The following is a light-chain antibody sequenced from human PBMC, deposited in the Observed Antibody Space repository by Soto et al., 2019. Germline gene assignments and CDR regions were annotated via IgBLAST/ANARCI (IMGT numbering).Light chain of an antibody. CDR3: QRYDNWPLT. CDR2: GAS. Sequence: IVMTQSPATLPVSPGERATLSCRASQSVSSNLAWYQQRPGQAPRLLIYGASTRATGIPARFSGSGSGTEFTLTISSLQSEDFEVYYCQRYDNWPLTFGQGTKVDIK. V-gene: IGKV3-15*01. CDR1: QSVSSN. J-gene: IGKJ1*01.